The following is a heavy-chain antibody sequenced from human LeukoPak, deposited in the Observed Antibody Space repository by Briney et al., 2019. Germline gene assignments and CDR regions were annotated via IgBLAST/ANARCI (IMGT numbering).Heavy chain of an antibody. J-gene: IGHJ5*02. CDR3: ASSRPGDYYDSSGYYGPGWFDP. D-gene: IGHD3-22*01. Sequence: SETLSLTCTVSGGSISSYYWSWIRQPPGKGLEWIGYIYYSGSTNYNPSLKSRVTISVDTSKNQFSLKLSSVTAADTAVYYCASSRPGDYYDSSGYYGPGWFDPWGQGALVTVSS. V-gene: IGHV4-59*08. CDR1: GGSISSYY. CDR2: IYYSGST.